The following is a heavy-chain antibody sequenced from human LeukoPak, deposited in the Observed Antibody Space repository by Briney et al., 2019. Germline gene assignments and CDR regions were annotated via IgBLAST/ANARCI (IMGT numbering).Heavy chain of an antibody. CDR2: ISGSGGST. D-gene: IGHD3-3*01. CDR3: AKIRVTSLSGGSGYMDV. CDR1: GFTFSSYA. J-gene: IGHJ6*02. V-gene: IGHV3-23*01. Sequence: GGSLRLSCAASGFTFSSYAMSWVRQAPGKGLEWVSAISGSGGSTYYADSVKGRFTISRDSSKNTLYLQMNSLRAEDTAVYYCAKIRVTSLSGGSGYMDVWGQGTTVSVSS.